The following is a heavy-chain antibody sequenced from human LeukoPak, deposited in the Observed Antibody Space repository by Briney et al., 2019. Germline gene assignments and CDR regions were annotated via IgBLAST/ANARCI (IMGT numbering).Heavy chain of an antibody. Sequence: GGSLRLSCAASGFTFSSYGMHWVRQAPGKGLEWVAFIRYDGSNKYYADSVKGRFTISRDNSKNTLYLQMNSLRAEDTAVHYCAREKLYYDFWSGYSDYWGQGTLVTVSS. CDR3: AREKLYYDFWSGYSDY. CDR1: GFTFSSYG. CDR2: IRYDGSNK. D-gene: IGHD3-3*01. J-gene: IGHJ4*02. V-gene: IGHV3-30*02.